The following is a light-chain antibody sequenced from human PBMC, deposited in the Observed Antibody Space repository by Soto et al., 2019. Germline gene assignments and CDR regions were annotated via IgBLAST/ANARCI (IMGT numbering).Light chain of an antibody. V-gene: IGKV3-15*01. J-gene: IGKJ4*01. CDR2: GAS. CDR1: QSVSSN. CDR3: QQYNNWPRLT. Sequence: EIVMTQSPATLSVSPGEGATLSCRASQSVSSNLAWYQQKPGQAPRLLIYGASTRATGIPARFSGSGSGTEFTLTLTSLQSADFAVYYCQQYNNWPRLTFGGGTKVEIK.